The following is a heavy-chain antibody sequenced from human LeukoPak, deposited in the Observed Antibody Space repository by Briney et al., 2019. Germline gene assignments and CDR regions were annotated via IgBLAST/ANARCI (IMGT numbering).Heavy chain of an antibody. J-gene: IGHJ4*02. CDR1: GFNFSDAW. D-gene: IGHD3-10*01. CDR2: ISYDGSNK. CDR3: AREIGSGSYYLY. V-gene: IGHV3-30-3*01. Sequence: GGSLRLSCAASGFNFSDAWMSWVRQAPGKGLEWVAVISYDGSNKYYADSVKGRFTISRDNSKNSLYLQMNSLRAEDTAVYYCAREIGSGSYYLYWGQGTLVTVSS.